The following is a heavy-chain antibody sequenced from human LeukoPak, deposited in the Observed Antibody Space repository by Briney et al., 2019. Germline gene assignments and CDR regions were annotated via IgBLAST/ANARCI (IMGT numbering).Heavy chain of an antibody. J-gene: IGHJ4*02. V-gene: IGHV4-39*07. CDR2: IYYSGST. D-gene: IGHD5-18*01. CDR3: ARHKDAAMVTTFDF. Sequence: SETLSLTCTVSGGSISSSSYYWGWIRQPPGKGLEWIGSIYYSGSTYYNPSLKSRVTISVDTSKNQFSLKLSSVTAADTAVYYCARHKDAAMVTTFDFWGQGTLVTVSS. CDR1: GGSISSSSYY.